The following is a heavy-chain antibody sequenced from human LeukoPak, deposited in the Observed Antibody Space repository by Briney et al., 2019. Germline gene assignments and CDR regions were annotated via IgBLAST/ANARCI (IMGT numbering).Heavy chain of an antibody. CDR2: ISGYNGDT. V-gene: IGHV1-18*01. J-gene: IGHJ5*02. CDR1: GYTFNTFG. Sequence: ASVRVSCKASGYTFNTFGVAWVRQAPGQGLGWMGWISGYNGDTDYAANLQGRVTLTTDTSTNTAYMELRSLRSDDAAVYYCARSGDGNWFDPWGQGTLVTVSS. D-gene: IGHD4-17*01. CDR3: ARSGDGNWFDP.